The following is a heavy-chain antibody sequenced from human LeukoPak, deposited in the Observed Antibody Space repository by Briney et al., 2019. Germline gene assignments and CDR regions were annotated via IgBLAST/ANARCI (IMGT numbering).Heavy chain of an antibody. CDR3: AKTSNYYGSGSYYNVRPFDY. CDR2: ISGSGGST. J-gene: IGHJ4*02. Sequence: GGSLRLSCAASGFTFSSYAMSWARQAPGKGLEWVSAISGSGGSTYYADSVKGRFTISRDNSKNTLYLQMNSLRAEDTAVYYCAKTSNYYGSGSYYNVRPFDYWGQGTLVTVSS. V-gene: IGHV3-23*01. CDR1: GFTFSSYA. D-gene: IGHD3-10*01.